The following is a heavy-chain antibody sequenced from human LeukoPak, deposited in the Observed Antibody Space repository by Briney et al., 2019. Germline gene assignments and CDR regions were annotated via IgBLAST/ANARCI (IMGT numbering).Heavy chain of an antibody. CDR3: ATARNGKSTSCYIY. Sequence: GASVKVSCKASGGTFSRYAISWVRQAPGQGLEWMGGIIPISGTTNYAQKFQGRVTITADESTSTAYMELSSLRSEDTAVYYCATARNGKSTSCYIYWGQGTLVTVSS. J-gene: IGHJ4*02. V-gene: IGHV1-69*13. CDR1: GGTFSRYA. D-gene: IGHD2-2*02. CDR2: IIPISGTT.